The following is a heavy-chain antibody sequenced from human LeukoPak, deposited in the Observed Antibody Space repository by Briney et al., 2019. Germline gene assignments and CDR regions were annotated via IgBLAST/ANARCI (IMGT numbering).Heavy chain of an antibody. D-gene: IGHD6-13*01. CDR3: AREWGIAAAGRDVTYDY. CDR2: ISAYNGNT. J-gene: IGHJ4*02. V-gene: IGHV1-18*04. Sequence: EASVKVSCKASGYTFTGYYMHWVRQAPGQGLEWMGWISAYNGNTNYAQKLKGRATMTTDTSTSTAYMELRSLRSDDTAVYYCAREWGIAAAGRDVTYDYWGQGTLVTVSS. CDR1: GYTFTGYY.